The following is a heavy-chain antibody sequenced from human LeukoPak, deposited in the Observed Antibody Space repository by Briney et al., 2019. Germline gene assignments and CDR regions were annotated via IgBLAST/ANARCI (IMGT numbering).Heavy chain of an antibody. CDR1: GFTVITND. D-gene: IGHD1-14*01. CDR3: ARGVEPLAAITLAY. CDR2: LYSDGNT. Sequence: GGPLRLSCAASGFTVITNDMTWVRQAPGKGLEWVSVLYSDGNTKYADSVQGRFTISRDNSKNTLYLEMNSLSPDDTAVYYCARGVEPLAAITLAYWGQGTLVTVSS. J-gene: IGHJ4*02. V-gene: IGHV3-53*01.